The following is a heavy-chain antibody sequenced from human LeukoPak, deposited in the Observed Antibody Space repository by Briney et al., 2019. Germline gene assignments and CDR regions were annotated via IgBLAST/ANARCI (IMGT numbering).Heavy chain of an antibody. CDR1: GGSISSYY. Sequence: PSETLSLTCTVSGGSISSYYRSWIRQPAGKGLEWIGRIYTSGSTNYDPSLKSRVTMSVDTSKNRSSLKLSSVTAADTAVYYCASVSGYSSGWDDYRGQGTLVTVSS. V-gene: IGHV4-4*07. J-gene: IGHJ4*02. CDR3: ASVSGYSSGWDDY. D-gene: IGHD6-19*01. CDR2: IYTSGST.